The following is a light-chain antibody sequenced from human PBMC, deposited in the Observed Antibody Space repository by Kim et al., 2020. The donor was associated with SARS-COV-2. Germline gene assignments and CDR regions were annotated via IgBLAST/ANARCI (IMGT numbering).Light chain of an antibody. CDR1: QSVCGTY. CDR3: RQYGSSSRWT. CDR2: GAS. V-gene: IGKV3-20*01. Sequence: PGERATLTCTASQSVCGTYEAWYQQKPGQPPRLLIYGASGRAPGIPARISGSGSGTDFTLTISRLEPEDFAVYYCRQYGSSSRWTFGQGTKVDIK. J-gene: IGKJ1*01.